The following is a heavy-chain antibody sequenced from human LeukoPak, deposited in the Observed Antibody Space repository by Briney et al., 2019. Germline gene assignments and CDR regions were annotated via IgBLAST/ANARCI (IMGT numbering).Heavy chain of an antibody. CDR1: GASISFYY. CDR2: IYYSGST. V-gene: IGHV4-59*07. J-gene: IGHJ3*02. D-gene: IGHD6-13*01. CDR3: ALDSSGWSDDSFDI. Sequence: SDTLSLTCTVSGASISFYYWSWIRQPPRKGPEWIGYIYYSGSTNYNPSLKSRVTMSIDTSKNHFSLNLNSVTAADTAIYYCALDSSGWSDDSFDIWGQGTMVTVSS.